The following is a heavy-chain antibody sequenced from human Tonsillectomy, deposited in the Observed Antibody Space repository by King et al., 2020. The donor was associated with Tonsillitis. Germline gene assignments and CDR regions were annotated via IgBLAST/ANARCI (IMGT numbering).Heavy chain of an antibody. D-gene: IGHD2-2*01. CDR1: GGSISSRNW. CDR3: SKRPAAVSQYYHMDV. J-gene: IGHJ6*03. CDR2: IYQSGTT. V-gene: IGHV4-4*02. Sequence: VQLQESGPGLLKPSGTLSLTCAVSGGSISSRNWWGWVRQPPGKGLEWIGEIYQSGTTHSNPSLKSQVTISVDKSKNQFSLNLTSVTAADTAVYYCSKRPAAVSQYYHMDVWGKGTTVTVSS.